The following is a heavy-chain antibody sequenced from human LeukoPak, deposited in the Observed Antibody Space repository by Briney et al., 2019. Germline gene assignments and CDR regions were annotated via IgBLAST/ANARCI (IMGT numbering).Heavy chain of an antibody. CDR2: IGTAGDT. D-gene: IGHD6-19*01. J-gene: IGHJ4*02. V-gene: IGHV3-13*01. CDR1: GFTFSSYD. Sequence: PGGSLRLSCAASGFTFSSYDMHWVRQATGKGLEWVSAIGTAGDTYYPGSVKGRFTISRENAKNSLYLQMNSLRAEDTAVYYCARSLYSSGWLVGYWGQGTLDTVSS. CDR3: ARSLYSSGWLVGY.